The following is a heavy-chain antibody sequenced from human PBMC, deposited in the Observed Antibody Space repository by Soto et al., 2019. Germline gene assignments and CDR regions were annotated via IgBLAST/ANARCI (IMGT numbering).Heavy chain of an antibody. V-gene: IGHV4-30-2*01. CDR2: IYHSGST. D-gene: IGHD5-18*01. CDR3: AREGDSYGYFDE. Sequence: SETLSLTCAVSGGSISSGGYSWSWIRQPPGKGLEWIGYIYHSGSTYYNPSLKSRVTISVDRSKNQFSLKLSSVTAADTAVYYCAREGDSYGYFDEWGQGTLVTVSS. J-gene: IGHJ4*02. CDR1: GGSISSGGYS.